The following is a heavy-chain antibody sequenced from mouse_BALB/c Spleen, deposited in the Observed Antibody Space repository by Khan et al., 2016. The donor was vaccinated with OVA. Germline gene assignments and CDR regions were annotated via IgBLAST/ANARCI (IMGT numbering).Heavy chain of an antibody. Sequence: DLVEPGASVKLSCKASGYTFTSYWINWIKERPGQGLEWIGQIGPGSGSAYYNELFKGKATLTVDTSSSTVYLQLSSLSSEDSAVYFCARSNYYGRGLYAMDYWGQGTSVTVSS. J-gene: IGHJ4*01. D-gene: IGHD1-1*01. CDR2: IGPGSGSA. V-gene: IGHV1S41*01. CDR1: GYTFTSYW. CDR3: ARSNYYGRGLYAMDY.